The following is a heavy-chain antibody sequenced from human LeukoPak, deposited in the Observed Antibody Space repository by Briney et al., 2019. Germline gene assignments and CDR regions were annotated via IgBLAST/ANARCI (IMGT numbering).Heavy chain of an antibody. J-gene: IGHJ5*02. CDR2: MNPNTGNT. V-gene: IGHV1-8*01. Sequence: ASVKVSCKASGYTFNSYDINWVRQATGEGLEWMGWMNPNTGNTGYGERFQGRVTMTRDNSISTAYMELNSLTSEDTAVYYCARGGAGTYYKRDGWFDPWGQGTVFTVSS. CDR1: GYTFNSYD. D-gene: IGHD3-10*01. CDR3: ARGGAGTYYKRDGWFDP.